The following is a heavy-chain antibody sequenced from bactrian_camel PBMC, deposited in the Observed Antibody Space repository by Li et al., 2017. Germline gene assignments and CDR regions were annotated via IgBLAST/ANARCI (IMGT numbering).Heavy chain of an antibody. V-gene: IGHV3S53*01. CDR3: AAEDQAPWDMGWICNYNS. CDR1: GPSNLERC. D-gene: IGHD3*01. CDR2: IDSNGVT. J-gene: IGHJ6*01. Sequence: VQLVESGGGSVQAGGSLTLSCAVSGPSNLERCMAWFRQAPGAKRETVATIDSNGVTKVADSVKARFTASKDNDKKTWYLRMNNLKPEDTALYTCAAEDQAPWDMGWICNYNSWGQGTQVTVS.